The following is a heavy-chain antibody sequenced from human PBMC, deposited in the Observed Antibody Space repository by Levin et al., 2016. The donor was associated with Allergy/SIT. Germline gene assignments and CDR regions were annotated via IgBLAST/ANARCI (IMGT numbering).Heavy chain of an antibody. Sequence: GGSLRLSCAASGFTFSSYWMHWVRQAPGKGLVWVSRINSDGSSTSYADSVKGRFTISRDNAKNTLYLQMNSLRAEDTAVYYCAIQGCSSTSCSAFDYWGQGTLVTVSS. V-gene: IGHV3-74*01. CDR1: GFTFSSYW. CDR3: AIQGCSSTSCSAFDY. J-gene: IGHJ4*02. D-gene: IGHD2-2*01. CDR2: INSDGSST.